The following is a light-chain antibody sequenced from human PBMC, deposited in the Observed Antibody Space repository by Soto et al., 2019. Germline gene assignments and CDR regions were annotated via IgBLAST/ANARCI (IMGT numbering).Light chain of an antibody. J-gene: IGLJ2*01. Sequence: QSVLTQSSSASASLGSSVKFTCTLSSGHRNYIIAWHQQQPGKAPRYLMKLQGSGSYNKGSGAPDRFSGSSSGADRYLTISNLQFEDEADYYCETWDNDSRVFGGGTKLTVL. CDR2: LQGSGSY. CDR1: SGHRNYI. CDR3: ETWDNDSRV. V-gene: IGLV4-60*02.